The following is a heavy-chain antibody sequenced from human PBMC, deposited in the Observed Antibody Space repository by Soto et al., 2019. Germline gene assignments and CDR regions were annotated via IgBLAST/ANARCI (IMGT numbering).Heavy chain of an antibody. Sequence: GGSLRLSCAASGFTFSSYSMNWVRQAPGKGLEWISYISTTSSSIYYADSVKGRFTISSDNAKNSLFLQMNSLRDEDTAVYYCARKGVAFDYWGQGALVTVSS. CDR3: ARKGVAFDY. V-gene: IGHV3-48*02. D-gene: IGHD3-3*01. J-gene: IGHJ4*02. CDR1: GFTFSSYS. CDR2: ISTTSSSI.